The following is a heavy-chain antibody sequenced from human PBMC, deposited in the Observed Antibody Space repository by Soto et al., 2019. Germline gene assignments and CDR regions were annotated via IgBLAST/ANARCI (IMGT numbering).Heavy chain of an antibody. CDR1: GGSISSYY. CDR2: IYYSGST. D-gene: IGHD6-19*01. CDR3: AREDIGAVAGTGTFDY. V-gene: IGHV4-59*01. Sequence: PSETLSLTCTVSGGSISSYYWSWIRQPPGKGLEWIGYIYYSGSTNYNPSLKSRVTISVDTSKNQFSLKLSSVTAADTAVYYCAREDIGAVAGTGTFDYWGQGTLVTVSS. J-gene: IGHJ4*02.